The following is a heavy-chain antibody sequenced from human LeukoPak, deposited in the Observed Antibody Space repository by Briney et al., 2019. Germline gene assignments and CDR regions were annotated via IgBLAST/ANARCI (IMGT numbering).Heavy chain of an antibody. CDR3: AREQLGGYDILTGHPQIFDY. V-gene: IGHV3-48*03. D-gene: IGHD3-9*01. Sequence: GGSLRLSCAASGFTFSSYEMNWVRQAPGKGLEGVSYISSSGSTIYYADSVKGRFTISRDYAKNSLYLQMNSLRAEDTAVYYCAREQLGGYDILTGHPQIFDYWGQGTLVTVSS. CDR2: ISSSGSTI. CDR1: GFTFSSYE. J-gene: IGHJ4*02.